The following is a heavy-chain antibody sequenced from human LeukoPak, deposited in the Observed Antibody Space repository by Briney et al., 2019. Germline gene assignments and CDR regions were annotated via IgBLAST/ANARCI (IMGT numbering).Heavy chain of an antibody. Sequence: GGSLRLSCAASGFTVSSNYMSWVRQAPGKGLEWASVIYSGGSTYYADSVKGRFTISRDNSKNTLYLQMNSLRAEDTAVYYCARDSDYYYYGMDVWGQGTTVTVSS. CDR1: GFTVSSNY. V-gene: IGHV3-66*01. J-gene: IGHJ6*02. CDR3: ARDSDYYYYGMDV. D-gene: IGHD3-10*01. CDR2: IYSGGST.